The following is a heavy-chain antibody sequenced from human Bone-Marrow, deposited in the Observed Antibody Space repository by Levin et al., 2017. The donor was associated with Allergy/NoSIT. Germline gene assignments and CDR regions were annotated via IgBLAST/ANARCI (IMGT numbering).Heavy chain of an antibody. CDR1: GFTFGDYG. J-gene: IGHJ4*02. CDR3: AKVPFGDFNRGQDY. D-gene: IGHD3-10*01. Sequence: PGGSLRLSCVASGFTFGDYGLHWVRQAPGKGLEWVALIWNDGSNKFYADSVKGRSTISRDNSRNTLYLQLSSLRAEDTAMYYCAKVPFGDFNRGQDYWGQGSRVTVSS. CDR2: IWNDGSNK. V-gene: IGHV3-33*06.